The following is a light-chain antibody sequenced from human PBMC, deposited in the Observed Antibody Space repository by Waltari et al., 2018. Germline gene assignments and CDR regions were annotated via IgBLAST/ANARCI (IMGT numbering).Light chain of an antibody. CDR2: QDS. CDR1: KLGDKY. J-gene: IGLJ2*01. CDR3: QAWDSSTAGV. V-gene: IGLV3-1*01. Sequence: SYELTQPPSVSVSPGQTANITCSGDKLGDKYACWYQQKPGQSPVLAIYQDSKRPSGIPEGFSGSNSGNTATLTISGTQAMDEADYYCQAWDSSTAGVFGGGTKLTVL.